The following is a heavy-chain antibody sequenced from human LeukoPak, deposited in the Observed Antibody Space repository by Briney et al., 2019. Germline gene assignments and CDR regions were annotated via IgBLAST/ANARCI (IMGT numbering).Heavy chain of an antibody. J-gene: IGHJ4*02. D-gene: IGHD5-24*01. CDR1: GFTLSYYN. Sequence: GGSLTLSCAASGFTLSYYNMNWVRQAPGKGLEWVSSISSSSSYIYYADSVKGRFTISRDNAKNSLYLQMNSLRAEDTAVYYCASETPDGYDYWGEGTLVTVSS. CDR3: ASETPDGYDY. V-gene: IGHV3-21*01. CDR2: ISSSSSYI.